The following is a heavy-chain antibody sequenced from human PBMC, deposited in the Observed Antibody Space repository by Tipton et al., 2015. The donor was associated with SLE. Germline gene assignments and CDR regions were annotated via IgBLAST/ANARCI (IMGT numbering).Heavy chain of an antibody. V-gene: IGHV3-30*04. CDR3: ATSTSVTFDI. J-gene: IGHJ3*02. Sequence: SLRLSCAASGFIFNRYAMHWVRQAPGKGLEWVALISDDGRNKKYADSVKGRFTISRDNSKNTFFLQMNSLRADDTAVYYCATSTSVTFDIWGQGTMVTVSS. CDR2: ISDDGRNK. CDR1: GFIFNRYA. D-gene: IGHD6-6*01.